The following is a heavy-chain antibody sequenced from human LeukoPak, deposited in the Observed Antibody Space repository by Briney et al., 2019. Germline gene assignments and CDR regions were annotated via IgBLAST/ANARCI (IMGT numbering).Heavy chain of an antibody. V-gene: IGHV1-69*04. Sequence: SVKVSCKASGGTFSSYAISWVRQAPGQGLEWMGRIIPILGIANYAQKFQGRVTITADKSTSTAYMELSSLRSEDTAVYYCARDPYRFGELGLRKDEGFDYWGQGTLVTVSS. CDR3: ARDPYRFGELGLRKDEGFDY. D-gene: IGHD3-16*01. CDR1: GGTFSSYA. J-gene: IGHJ4*02. CDR2: IIPILGIA.